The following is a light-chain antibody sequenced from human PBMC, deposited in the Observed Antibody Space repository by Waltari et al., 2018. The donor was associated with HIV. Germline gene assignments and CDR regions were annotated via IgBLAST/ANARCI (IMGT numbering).Light chain of an antibody. CDR2: AAS. J-gene: IGKJ4*01. CDR3: QQASSFPLS. Sequence: IQMTQSPSSLSAFVGDKVIISCRASQDITTSLAWYQVKPGGPPRLLIFAASGLHGGVPPRFSGSGSGTVFALTISNLQPEESATYYCQQASSFPLSFGGGTKVEI. V-gene: IGKV1-12*01. CDR1: QDITTS.